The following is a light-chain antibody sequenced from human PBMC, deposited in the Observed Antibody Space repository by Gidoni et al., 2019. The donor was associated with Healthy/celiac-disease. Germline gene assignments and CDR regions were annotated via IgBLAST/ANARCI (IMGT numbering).Light chain of an antibody. CDR2: GAS. V-gene: IGKV3-20*01. CDR1: QSVSSSY. J-gene: IGKJ1*01. CDR3: QQYGSSPWT. Sequence: EIVLTQSPGTLSLSPGERATLSCRASQSVSSSYLAWYQQKPGQPPRLLIDGASSRATGIPDMFSGSGSGTDFTLTIRRLEPEDFAVYYCQQYGSSPWTFGQGTKVEIK.